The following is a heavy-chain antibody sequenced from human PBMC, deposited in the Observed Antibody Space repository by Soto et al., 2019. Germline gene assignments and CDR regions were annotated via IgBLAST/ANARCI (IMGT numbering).Heavy chain of an antibody. D-gene: IGHD2-8*01. CDR2: TYYRSKCYN. CDR1: GDSVSSNSAA. Sequence: PSQPLSLTCDLSGDSVSSNSAAWNWIRQSPSRFLEWLGRTYYRSKCYNDYAVSVKSRITINPDTSKNQFSLQLNSVTPEDTAVYYCAREKPRILYYPGWFDPWGQGTLVTVSS. J-gene: IGHJ5*02. V-gene: IGHV6-1*01. CDR3: AREKPRILYYPGWFDP.